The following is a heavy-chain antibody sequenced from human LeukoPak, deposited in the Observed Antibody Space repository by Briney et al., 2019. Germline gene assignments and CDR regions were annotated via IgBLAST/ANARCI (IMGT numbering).Heavy chain of an antibody. CDR2: YSAGST. J-gene: IGHJ4*02. V-gene: IGHV3-53*01. D-gene: IGHD1-26*01. CDR3: ARDLPYSGSPESFDY. CDR1: GFPVSSSY. Sequence: GGSLRLSCAASGFPVSSSYMSWVRQAPGKGLEWVSVYSAGSTYYADSVKGRFTISRDNSKNTLYLQMNSLRAEDTAVYYCARDLPYSGSPESFDYWGQGTLVTVSS.